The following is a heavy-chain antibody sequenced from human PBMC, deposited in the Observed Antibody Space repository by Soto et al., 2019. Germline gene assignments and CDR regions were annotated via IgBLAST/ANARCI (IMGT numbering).Heavy chain of an antibody. CDR3: AKDNSLHWFDP. CDR2: FNVNGGGT. CDR1: GFSFSTYA. D-gene: IGHD2-15*01. J-gene: IGHJ5*02. V-gene: IGHV3-23*01. Sequence: EVQLLESGGGLVQPGGSLRLACATSGFSFSTYAMTWVRQAPGKGLEWVSTFNVNGGGTYYADSVKGRFTISRDNSKNTLYLQMDSLRDEDTVTYYCAKDNSLHWFDPWGQGTLVTVSS.